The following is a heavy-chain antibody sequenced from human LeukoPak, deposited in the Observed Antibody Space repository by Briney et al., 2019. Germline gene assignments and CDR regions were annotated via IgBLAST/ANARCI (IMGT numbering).Heavy chain of an antibody. J-gene: IGHJ4*02. CDR3: ARDHPDIVVVVAATPGY. V-gene: IGHV1-2*02. CDR1: GYTFTGYY. CDR2: INPNSGGT. D-gene: IGHD2-15*01. Sequence: GSVKVSCKASGYTFTGYYMHWVRQAPGQGLEWMGWINPNSGGTNYAQKFQGRVTMTRDTAISTAYMELSRLRSDDTAVYYCARDHPDIVVVVAATPGYWGQGTLVTVSS.